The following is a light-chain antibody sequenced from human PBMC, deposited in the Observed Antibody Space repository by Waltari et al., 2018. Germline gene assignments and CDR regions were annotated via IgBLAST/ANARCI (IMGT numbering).Light chain of an antibody. J-gene: IGKJ4*01. CDR3: QQYAGSRLT. V-gene: IGKV3-20*01. CDR1: QGGSSAT. CDR2: GVS. Sequence: EFVLPQSPGPLSLSPGQTATLSCRASQGGSSATLAWYQQTPGQAPRLLIYGVSTRATGIPDRFSGRRSGTDFTLTINGLEPEDSAMYYCQQYAGSRLTFGGGTRLEIK.